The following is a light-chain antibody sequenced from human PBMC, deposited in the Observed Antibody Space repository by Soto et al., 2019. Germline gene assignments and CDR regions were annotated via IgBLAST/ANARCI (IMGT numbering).Light chain of an antibody. CDR2: WAS. V-gene: IGKV4-1*01. CDR1: QSVLYSANDKNN. CDR3: HQYYSPPYT. Sequence: DIVMTQSPDSLAVSLAERATINCKSSQSVLYSANDKNNLAWYQQKPGQPPKLLIYWASTRQSGVPDRFSGSGSGTDFTLTITSLQAEDVAVYYCHQYYSPPYTFGQGTKLEIK. J-gene: IGKJ2*01.